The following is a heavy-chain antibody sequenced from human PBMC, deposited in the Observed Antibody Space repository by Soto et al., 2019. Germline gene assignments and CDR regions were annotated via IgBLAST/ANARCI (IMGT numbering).Heavy chain of an antibody. CDR2: IYYSGST. Sequence: QVQLQESGPGLVKPSQTLSLTCTVSGGSISSGDYYWSWIRQPPGKGLEWIGYIYYSGSTYYNTSLKSRVTVGVDASKNQFSLKLSSVTAAGTAVYYCASYYSNYVDYYCYGMDVWGQGTTVTVSS. D-gene: IGHD4-4*01. V-gene: IGHV4-30-4*01. CDR1: GGSISSGDYY. CDR3: ASYYSNYVDYYCYGMDV. J-gene: IGHJ6*02.